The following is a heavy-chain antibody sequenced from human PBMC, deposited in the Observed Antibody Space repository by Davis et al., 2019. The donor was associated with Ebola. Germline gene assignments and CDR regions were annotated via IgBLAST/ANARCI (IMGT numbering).Heavy chain of an antibody. D-gene: IGHD3-9*01. CDR3: ARSRGWLFLYGMDV. J-gene: IGHJ6*02. CDR1: GFNFTTSV. CDR2: MNPTSGNT. V-gene: IGHV1-8*01. Sequence: AASVKVSCKTSGFNFTTSVIHWVRQAPGQRPEWMGWMNPTSGNTGYAQKIEGRVTMTRDASISTAYMELSSLTSEDTAVYYCARSRGWLFLYGMDVWGQGTTVTVSS.